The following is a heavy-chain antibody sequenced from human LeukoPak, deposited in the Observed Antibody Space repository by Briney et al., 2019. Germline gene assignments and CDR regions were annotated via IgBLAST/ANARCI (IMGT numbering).Heavy chain of an antibody. D-gene: IGHD1-26*01. Sequence: ASVKVSCKTSGYTFTGYAISWVRQAPGQGLEWMGWISGYNGHTYSAQKFQGRLTMTTDTSTSTADMELRGLTSDDTAVFYCARGFSANYYDYWGQGTLVTVSS. CDR2: ISGYNGHT. J-gene: IGHJ4*02. CDR3: ARGFSANYYDY. CDR1: GYTFTGYA. V-gene: IGHV1-18*01.